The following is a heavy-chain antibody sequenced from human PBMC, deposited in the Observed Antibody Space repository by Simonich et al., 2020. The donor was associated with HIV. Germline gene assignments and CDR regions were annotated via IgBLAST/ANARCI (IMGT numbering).Heavy chain of an antibody. Sequence: QVQLVESGGGVVQPGRSLRLFCAASGFTFCSYAMHWVRQAPGKGLEWVAVISYDGSNKYYADSVKGRFTIPSDNSKNTLYLQMNSLRAEDTAVYYCASGGSISSVWADDYWGQGTLVTVSS. CDR3: ASGGSISSVWADDY. D-gene: IGHD3-16*01. CDR1: GFTFCSYA. J-gene: IGHJ4*02. V-gene: IGHV3-30*07. CDR2: ISYDGSNK.